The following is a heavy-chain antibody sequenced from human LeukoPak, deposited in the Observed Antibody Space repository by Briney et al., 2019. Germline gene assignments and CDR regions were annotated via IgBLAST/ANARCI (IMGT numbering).Heavy chain of an antibody. V-gene: IGHV4-38-2*02. CDR1: GYSISSGYY. CDR2: IYHSGST. Sequence: SETLSLTCTVSGYSISSGYYWGWIRQPPGKGLEWIGSIYHSGSTYYNPSLKSRVTISVDTSKNQFSLKLSSVTAADTAVYYCARTGSYYPVDYWGQGTLVTVSS. CDR3: ARTGSYYPVDY. D-gene: IGHD1-26*01. J-gene: IGHJ4*02.